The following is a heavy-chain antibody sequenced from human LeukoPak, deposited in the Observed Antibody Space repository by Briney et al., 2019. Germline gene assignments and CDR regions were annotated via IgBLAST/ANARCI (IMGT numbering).Heavy chain of an antibody. Sequence: PGGSLRLSCVASGFTFSSHWMNWVRQAPGKGLEWVANINQGGSGKYYVESVKGRFTISRENAKSSLFLHMNSLRAEDAAVYYCARDPRVGYCRSSNCQGGYNYFDPWGQGTLVTVSS. CDR2: INQGGSGK. J-gene: IGHJ5*02. CDR1: GFTFSSHW. D-gene: IGHD2-2*01. V-gene: IGHV3-7*01. CDR3: ARDPRVGYCRSSNCQGGYNYFDP.